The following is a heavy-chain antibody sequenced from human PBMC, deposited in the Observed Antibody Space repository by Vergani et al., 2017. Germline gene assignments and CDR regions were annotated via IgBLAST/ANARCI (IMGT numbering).Heavy chain of an antibody. CDR3: ARLSYDTTPYLQGGYDC. CDR1: GFSFNSYW. D-gene: IGHD3-22*01. Sequence: EVHLAESGGGFFQPGGSLRLSCSASGFSFNSYWMHWVRQVPGKGLLWVSRIKSDGSITAYADSVKGRFTISRDNAQNTLYLQMNSLRAEDTAVYYCARLSYDTTPYLQGGYDCWGQGTLVSVSS. CDR2: IKSDGSIT. V-gene: IGHV3-74*03. J-gene: IGHJ4*02.